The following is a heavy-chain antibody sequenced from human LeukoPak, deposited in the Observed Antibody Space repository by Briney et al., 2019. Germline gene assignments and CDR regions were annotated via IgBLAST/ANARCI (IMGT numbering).Heavy chain of an antibody. Sequence: GESLKISCKGSGYSFTSYWIGWVRQMPGKGLGWMGIIYPGDSDTRYSPSFQGQVTISADKSISTAYLQWSSLKASDTAMYYCARQRGYDFWSGYPIDYWGQGTLVTVSS. V-gene: IGHV5-51*01. D-gene: IGHD3-3*01. CDR3: ARQRGYDFWSGYPIDY. CDR1: GYSFTSYW. J-gene: IGHJ4*02. CDR2: IYPGDSDT.